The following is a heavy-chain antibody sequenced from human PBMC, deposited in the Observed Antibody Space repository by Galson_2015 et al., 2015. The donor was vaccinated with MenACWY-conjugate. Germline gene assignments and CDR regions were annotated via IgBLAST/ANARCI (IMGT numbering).Heavy chain of an antibody. D-gene: IGHD6-19*01. J-gene: IGHJ3*01. Sequence: SLRLSCAASGFTFSSSWMGWVRQAPGKGLERVGNIKHDGSGKYYVDAVKGRFIISRDNAKNSVYLQMDSLRVEDTAVYYCERAKEQWLSKTFDLWGQGTMVTVSS. CDR3: ERAKEQWLSKTFDL. CDR1: GFTFSSSW. CDR2: IKHDGSGK. V-gene: IGHV3-7*01.